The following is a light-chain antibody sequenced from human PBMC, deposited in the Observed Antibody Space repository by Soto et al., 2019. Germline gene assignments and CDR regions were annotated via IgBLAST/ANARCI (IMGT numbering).Light chain of an antibody. CDR2: SNN. CDR1: SSNIGSNT. V-gene: IGLV1-44*01. Sequence: QSVLTQPPSASGTPGQRVTISCSGSSSNIGSNTVNWYQHLPGTAPKLLIDSNNQRPSGVPDRFYGSKSGTSAFLAISGLQSEDEADYYCAAWDDTLNGFWVFGGGTKLTVL. J-gene: IGLJ3*02. CDR3: AAWDDTLNGFWV.